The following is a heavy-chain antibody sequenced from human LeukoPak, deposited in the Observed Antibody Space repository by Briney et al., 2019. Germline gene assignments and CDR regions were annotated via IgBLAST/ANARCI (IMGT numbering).Heavy chain of an antibody. D-gene: IGHD6-19*01. J-gene: IGHJ5*02. CDR3: ARGYSSGYWIWFDP. CDR1: GDRVSSNSAA. Sequence: SQTLSLTCAISGDRVSSNSAAWNWIRQSPTRRLDWLGRTYYRSKWYNDYAVSVKSRITVNPDTSKNQFSLQLNSVTPEDTAVYYCARGYSSGYWIWFDPWGQGTLVTVSS. V-gene: IGHV6-1*01. CDR2: TYYRSKWYN.